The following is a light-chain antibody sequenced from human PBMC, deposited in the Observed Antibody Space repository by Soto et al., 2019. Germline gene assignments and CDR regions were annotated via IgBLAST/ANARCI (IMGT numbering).Light chain of an antibody. CDR3: SSYTSSSTLWV. CDR1: SSDVGGYNY. CDR2: DVS. J-gene: IGLJ3*02. V-gene: IGLV2-14*01. Sequence: QSALTQPASVSGSPGQSITISCTGTSSDVGGYNYVSWYQQHPGKAPKLMIYDVSNRPSGVSNRFSGSKSGNTASLTISGLQGEDEADYYGSSYTSSSTLWVFGGGTKLTVL.